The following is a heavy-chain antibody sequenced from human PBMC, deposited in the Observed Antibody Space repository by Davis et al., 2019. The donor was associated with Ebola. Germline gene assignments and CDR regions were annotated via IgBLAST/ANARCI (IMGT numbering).Heavy chain of an antibody. CDR1: GFTFSSYA. Sequence: PGGSLRLSCAASGFTFSSYAMHWVRQAPGKGLEWVAVISYDGSNKYYADSVKGRFTISRDNSKNTLYLQMNSLRAEDTAVYYCARDKRRDYFDYWGQGTLVTVSS. CDR3: ARDKRRDYFDY. V-gene: IGHV3-30-3*01. CDR2: ISYDGSNK. J-gene: IGHJ4*02.